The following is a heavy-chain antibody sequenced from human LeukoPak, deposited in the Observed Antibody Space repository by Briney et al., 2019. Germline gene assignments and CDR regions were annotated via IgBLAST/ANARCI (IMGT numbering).Heavy chain of an antibody. Sequence: GGSLRLSCAASGFSFGTYRMNWVRQAPGKGLEWVSSISDASRNIYYVDSVKGRFTVSRDNAKSSLYLQMNSLRAEDTAVYYCARTDYYYSYFDPWGQGTLVTVSS. D-gene: IGHD3-22*01. CDR1: GFSFGTYR. J-gene: IGHJ5*02. V-gene: IGHV3-21*01. CDR2: ISDASRNI. CDR3: ARTDYYYSYFDP.